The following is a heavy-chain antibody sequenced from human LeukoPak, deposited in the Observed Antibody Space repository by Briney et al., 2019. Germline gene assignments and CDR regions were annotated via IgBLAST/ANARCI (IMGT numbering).Heavy chain of an antibody. V-gene: IGHV3-21*01. J-gene: IGHJ4*02. CDR3: ARDHIAAADYFDY. Sequence: PGGSLRLPCAASGFTFSSYSMNWVRQAPGKGLEWVSSISSSSSYIYYADSVKGRFTISRDNAKNSLYLQMNSLRAEDTAVYYCARDHIAAADYFDYWGQGTLVTVSS. CDR2: ISSSSSYI. D-gene: IGHD6-25*01. CDR1: GFTFSSYS.